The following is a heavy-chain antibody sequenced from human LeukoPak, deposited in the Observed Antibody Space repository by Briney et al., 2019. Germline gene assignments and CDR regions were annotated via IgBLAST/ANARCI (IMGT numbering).Heavy chain of an antibody. J-gene: IGHJ4*02. CDR3: ARGGSLDY. CDR2: IYYSGST. V-gene: IGHV4-59*01. D-gene: IGHD1-26*01. Sequence: SETLSLTCTVSGISISSYYWSWIRKPPGKGLEWIGYIYYSGSTNYNPSLKSRVTISVDTSKNQFSLKLSSVTAADTAVYYCARGGSLDYWGQGTLVTVSS. CDR1: GISISSYY.